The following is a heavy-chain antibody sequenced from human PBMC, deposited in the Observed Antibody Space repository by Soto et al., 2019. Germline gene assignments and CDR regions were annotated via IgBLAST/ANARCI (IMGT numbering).Heavy chain of an antibody. Sequence: SETLSLTCTVSGGSVSSGSYYWSWIRQPPGKGLEWIGYIYYSGSTNYNPSLKSRVTISVDTSKNQFSLKLSSVTAADTAVYYWARARVRGFWSGYCNWFDPWGQGTLVTVSS. CDR1: GGSVSSGSYY. CDR2: IYYSGST. V-gene: IGHV4-61*01. J-gene: IGHJ5*02. D-gene: IGHD3-3*01. CDR3: ARARVRGFWSGYCNWFDP.